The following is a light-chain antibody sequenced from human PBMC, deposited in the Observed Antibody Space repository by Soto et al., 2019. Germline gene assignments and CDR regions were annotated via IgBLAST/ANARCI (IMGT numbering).Light chain of an antibody. CDR1: KSISSY. CDR3: QQNYITPLA. J-gene: IGKJ3*01. V-gene: IGKV1-39*01. Sequence: DIEMTQSPSSLSASVGDRVTITCRASKSISSYLNWYQQKPGKAPRLLIYAVSNLQSGVPSRFIGSGSGTDFTLTISSLQPEDFATYYCQQNYITPLAFGPGTKVDIK. CDR2: AVS.